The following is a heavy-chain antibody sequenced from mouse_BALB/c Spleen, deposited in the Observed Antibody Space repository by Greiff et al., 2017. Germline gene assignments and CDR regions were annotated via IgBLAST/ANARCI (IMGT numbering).Heavy chain of an antibody. V-gene: IGHV2-2*02. CDR1: GFSLTSYG. Sequence: QVQLQQSGPGLVQPSQSLSITCTVSGFSLTSYGVHWVRQSPGKGLEWLGVIWSGGSTDYNAAFISRLSISKDNSKSQVFFKMNSLQANDTAIYYCATYGSSYYYWYFDVWGAGTTVTVSS. CDR3: ATYGSSYYYWYFDV. D-gene: IGHD1-1*01. CDR2: IWSGGST. J-gene: IGHJ1*01.